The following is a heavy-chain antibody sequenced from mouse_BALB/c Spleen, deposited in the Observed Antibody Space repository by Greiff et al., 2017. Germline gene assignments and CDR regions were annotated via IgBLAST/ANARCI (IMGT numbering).Heavy chain of an antibody. V-gene: IGHV7-3*02. CDR3: ARDPSYDYDGDYYAMDY. D-gene: IGHD2-4*01. CDR2: IRNKANGYTT. CDR1: GFTFTDYY. J-gene: IGHJ4*01. Sequence: EVKVVESGGGLVQPGGSLRLSCATSGFTFTDYYMSWVRQPPGKALEWLGFIRNKANGYTTEYSASVKGRFTISRDNSQSILYLQMNTLRAEDSATYYCARDPSYDYDGDYYAMDYWGQGTSVTVSS.